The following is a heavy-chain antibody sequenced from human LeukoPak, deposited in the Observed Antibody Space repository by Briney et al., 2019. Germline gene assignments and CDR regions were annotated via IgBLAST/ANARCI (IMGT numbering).Heavy chain of an antibody. CDR2: ISGSGGTI. V-gene: IGHV3-11*04. Sequence: KPGGSLRLSCAVSGFTFSGYYMSWIRQAPGKGLEWVSSISGSGGTIYYADSVKGRFTISRDNAKSSLVLQMNDLRADDTAVYYCARGEDCSSTSCYRGNWFDPWGQGTLVTVSS. CDR3: ARGEDCSSTSCYRGNWFDP. J-gene: IGHJ5*02. D-gene: IGHD2-2*01. CDR1: GFTFSGYY.